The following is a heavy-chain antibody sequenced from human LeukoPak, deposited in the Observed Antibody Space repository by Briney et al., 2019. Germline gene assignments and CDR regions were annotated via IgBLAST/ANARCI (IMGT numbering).Heavy chain of an antibody. CDR2: FDPEDGET. J-gene: IGHJ4*02. V-gene: IGHV1-24*01. CDR1: GYTLTELS. Sequence: ASVKVSCKVSGYTLTELSMHWVRQAPGKGREWMGGFDPEDGETIYAQKFQGRVTMTEDTSTDTAYTELSSLRSEDTAVYYCATLDSSSSSDPIGNWGQGTLVTVSS. CDR3: ATLDSSSSSDPIGN. D-gene: IGHD6-6*01.